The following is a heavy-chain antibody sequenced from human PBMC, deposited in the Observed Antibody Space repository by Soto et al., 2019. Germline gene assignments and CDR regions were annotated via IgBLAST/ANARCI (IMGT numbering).Heavy chain of an antibody. CDR1: GLTFSTYG. CDR2: IWSDGSQQ. J-gene: IGHJ4*02. D-gene: IGHD3-16*01. CDR3: APDRGSAAFDY. V-gene: IGHV3-33*01. Sequence: QVQLVESGGGVVQPGRSLRLSCTASGLTFSTYGMPWVRQAPGKGLEWVAVIWSDGSQQKYADSVRGRFTTSRDNSKNSLYLQKNSIIVDDTADYYWAPDRGSAAFDYWGQGTLVTVSS.